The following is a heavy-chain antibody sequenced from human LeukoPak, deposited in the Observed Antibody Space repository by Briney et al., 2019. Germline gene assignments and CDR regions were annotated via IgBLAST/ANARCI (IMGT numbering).Heavy chain of an antibody. V-gene: IGHV3-30-3*01. CDR3: ASSKLLYSWFDP. CDR1: GFTFSSYA. Sequence: GGSLRLSCAASGFTFSSYAMHWVRQAPGKGLEWVAVISYDGSNKYYADSVKGRFTISRDNSKNTLYLQMNSLRAEDTAVYYCASSKLLYSWFDPLGQGTLVTVSS. CDR2: ISYDGSNK. J-gene: IGHJ5*02. D-gene: IGHD2-2*02.